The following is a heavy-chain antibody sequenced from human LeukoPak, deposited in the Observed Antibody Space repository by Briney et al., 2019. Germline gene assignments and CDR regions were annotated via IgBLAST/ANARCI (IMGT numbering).Heavy chain of an antibody. J-gene: IGHJ4*02. CDR3: ARLDSGSCGMGEDY. Sequence: SETLSLTCAVYGGSFSGYYWSWIRQPPGKGLEWIGEINHSGSTNYNPSLKSRVTISVDTSKNQFSLKLSSVTAADTAVYYCARLDSGSCGMGEDYWGQGTLVTVSS. V-gene: IGHV4-34*01. CDR1: GGSFSGYY. CDR2: INHSGST. D-gene: IGHD1-26*01.